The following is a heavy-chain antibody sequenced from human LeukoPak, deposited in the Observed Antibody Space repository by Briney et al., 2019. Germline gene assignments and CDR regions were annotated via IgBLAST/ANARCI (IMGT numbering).Heavy chain of an antibody. J-gene: IGHJ5*02. CDR1: GGSISSYY. V-gene: IGHV4-39*01. Sequence: SETLSLTCTVSGGSISSYYWGWIRQPPGKGLEWIGSIYYSGSTYYNPSLKSRVTISVDTSKNQFSLKLSSVTAADTAVYYCARPSLHYDILTGYSAWFDPWGQGTLVTVSS. CDR2: IYYSGST. D-gene: IGHD3-9*01. CDR3: ARPSLHYDILTGYSAWFDP.